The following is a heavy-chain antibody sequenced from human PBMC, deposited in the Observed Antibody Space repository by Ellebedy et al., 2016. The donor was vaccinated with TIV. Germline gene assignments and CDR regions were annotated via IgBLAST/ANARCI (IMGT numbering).Heavy chain of an antibody. Sequence: GESLKISCKASGYTFTSYGISWVRQAPGQGLEWMGWISAYNGNTNYAQKLQGRVTMTTDTSTSTAYMELRSLRSDDTAVYYCARTGNWNYGYNWFDPWGQGTLVTVSS. CDR2: ISAYNGNT. V-gene: IGHV1-18*01. CDR1: GYTFTSYG. D-gene: IGHD1-7*01. CDR3: ARTGNWNYGYNWFDP. J-gene: IGHJ5*02.